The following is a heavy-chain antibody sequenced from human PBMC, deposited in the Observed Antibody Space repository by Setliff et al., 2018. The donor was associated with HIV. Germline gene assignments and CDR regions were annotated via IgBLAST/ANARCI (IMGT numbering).Heavy chain of an antibody. CDR1: GDTLSSYA. V-gene: IGHV1-69*13. J-gene: IGHJ3*02. CDR3: AIRGEVVAAATTRRGLDI. CDR2: IIPIFGTA. D-gene: IGHD2-15*01. Sequence: GASVKVSCKTSGDTLSSYAITWVRQAPGQGLEWMGRIIPIFGTADYAQKFQGRVTLTADESKSTAYMDLSSLRSEDTAVYYCAIRGEVVAAATTRRGLDIWGQGTMVTVSS.